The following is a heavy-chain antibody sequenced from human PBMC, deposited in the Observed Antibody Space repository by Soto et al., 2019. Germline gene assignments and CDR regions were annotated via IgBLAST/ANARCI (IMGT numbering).Heavy chain of an antibody. J-gene: IGHJ3*02. V-gene: IGHV3-73*01. CDR3: TRRALYSGSYYAFDI. Sequence: GGSLRLSCAASGFTFSGSAMHWVRPASGKGLEWVGRMRSKANSYATAYAASVKGRFTISRDDSKNTAYLQMNSLKTEDTAVYYCTRRALYSGSYYAFDIWGQGTMVTVSS. D-gene: IGHD1-26*01. CDR2: MRSKANSYAT. CDR1: GFTFSGSA.